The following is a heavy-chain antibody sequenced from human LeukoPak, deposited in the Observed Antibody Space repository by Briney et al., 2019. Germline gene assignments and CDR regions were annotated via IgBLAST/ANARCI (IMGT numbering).Heavy chain of an antibody. Sequence: SQTLSLTCAISGDSVSSNSVAWNWIRQSPARGLEWLGRTYYRSKWCYDYAMSLKSRITISQDTPKNQFSLQLNPVTPEDTAVYYCARTVRGYGESYGSYLIDSWGQGTLITVSS. V-gene: IGHV6-1*01. CDR3: ARTVRGYGESYGSYLIDS. CDR1: GDSVSSNSVA. D-gene: IGHD3-16*01. CDR2: TYYRSKWCY. J-gene: IGHJ4*02.